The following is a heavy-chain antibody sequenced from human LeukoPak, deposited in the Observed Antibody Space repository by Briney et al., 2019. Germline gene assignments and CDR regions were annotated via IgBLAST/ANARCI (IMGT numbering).Heavy chain of an antibody. D-gene: IGHD3-22*01. CDR2: ICGSGGRT. CDR1: GFTFSSYA. CDR3: AKSLFGMMVGDDAFDI. J-gene: IGHJ3*02. Sequence: GGSLRLSCAASGFTFSSYAMGWVRQAPGKGLEWVSVICGSGGRTYDADSAKGRFTISRDNSQNTLSLQMNSLRAEDTALYYCAKSLFGMMVGDDAFDIWGQGTMVAVSS. V-gene: IGHV3-23*01.